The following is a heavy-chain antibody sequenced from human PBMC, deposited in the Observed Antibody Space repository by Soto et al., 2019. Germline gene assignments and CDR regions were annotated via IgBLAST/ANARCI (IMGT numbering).Heavy chain of an antibody. CDR1: GFTFSSYG. CDR2: IWYDGSYK. J-gene: IGHJ4*02. CDR3: TKDRATHRNY. D-gene: IGHD5-12*01. Sequence: PGGSLRLSCAASGFTFSSYGMHWVRQAPGKGLEWVAVIWYDGSYKYYADSVKGRFTISRDNSKNTLYLQMNSLRIEDTAVYYCTKDRATHRNYWGQGTLVTVSS. V-gene: IGHV3-30*02.